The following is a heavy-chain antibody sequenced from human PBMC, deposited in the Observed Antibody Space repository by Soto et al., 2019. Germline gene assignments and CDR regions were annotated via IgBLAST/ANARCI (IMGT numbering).Heavy chain of an antibody. CDR1: GGSISSYY. Sequence: PSETLSLTCTASGGSISSYYWSWIRQPPGKGLEWIGYIYYSGSTNYNPSLKSRVTISVDTSKNQFSLKLSSVTAADTAVYYCARGGRATDYSNYVPYYYYYGMDVWGQGTTVTVSS. D-gene: IGHD4-4*01. CDR2: IYYSGST. J-gene: IGHJ6*02. CDR3: ARGGRATDYSNYVPYYYYYGMDV. V-gene: IGHV4-59*01.